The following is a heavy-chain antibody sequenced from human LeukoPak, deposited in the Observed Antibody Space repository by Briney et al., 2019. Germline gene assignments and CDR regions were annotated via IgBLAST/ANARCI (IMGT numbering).Heavy chain of an antibody. CDR1: GGSFSGYY. CDR2: INHSGST. J-gene: IGHJ5*02. Sequence: PSETLSLTCAVYGGSFSGYYWSWIRQPPGKGLEWIGEINHSGSTNYNPSLKSRVTISVDTSKNQFSLKLSSVTAADTAAYYCARGVTPTTYNWFDPWGQGTLVTVSS. V-gene: IGHV4-34*01. D-gene: IGHD1-7*01. CDR3: ARGVTPTTYNWFDP.